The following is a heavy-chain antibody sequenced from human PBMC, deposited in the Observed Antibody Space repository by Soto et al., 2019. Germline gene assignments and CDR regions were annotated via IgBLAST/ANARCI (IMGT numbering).Heavy chain of an antibody. CDR1: GGSVSSGSYY. CDR3: ARWCQTYYYGMDV. D-gene: IGHD2-15*01. V-gene: IGHV4-61*01. Sequence: QVQLQESGPGLVKPSETLSLTCTVSGGSVSSGSYYWSWIRQPPGKGLEWLGYIYYSGSTNYNPSLKSRVTISVDTSKNQFSLKLSSVTAADTAVYYCARWCQTYYYGMDVWGQGTTVTVSS. J-gene: IGHJ6*02. CDR2: IYYSGST.